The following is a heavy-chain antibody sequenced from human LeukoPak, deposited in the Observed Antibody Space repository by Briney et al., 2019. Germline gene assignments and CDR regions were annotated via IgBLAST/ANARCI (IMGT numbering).Heavy chain of an antibody. Sequence: GGSLRLSCAASGFIFSDYYMSWIRQAPGKGLEWVSYISSSGSTMYYTDSVKGRFTISRDNAKNSLYLQMNSLRAEDTAVYYCAELGITMIGGVRGKGTTVTISS. V-gene: IGHV3-11*04. D-gene: IGHD3-10*02. J-gene: IGHJ6*04. CDR3: AELGITMIGGV. CDR1: GFIFSDYY. CDR2: ISSSGSTM.